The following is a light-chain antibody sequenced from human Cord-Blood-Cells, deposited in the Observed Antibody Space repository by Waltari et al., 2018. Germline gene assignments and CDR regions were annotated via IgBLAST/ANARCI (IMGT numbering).Light chain of an antibody. J-gene: IGLJ2*01. V-gene: IGLV1-47*01. Sequence: QSVLTQPPSASGTPGQRVTISCSGSSSNIGSNYVYWYQQLPGTAPNLLFYGTNRRPSGVPDRFAGSKSGTSASLAISGLRSEDEADYYCTAWDDSLSGPVFGGGTKLTVL. CDR2: GTN. CDR1: SSNIGSNY. CDR3: TAWDDSLSGPV.